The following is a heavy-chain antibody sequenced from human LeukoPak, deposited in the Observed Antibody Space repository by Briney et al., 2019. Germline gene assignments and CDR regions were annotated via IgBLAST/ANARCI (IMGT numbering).Heavy chain of an antibody. CDR2: ISYDGSNK. J-gene: IGHJ1*01. CDR1: GFTFSSYA. D-gene: IGHD2-21*02. Sequence: GGSLRLSCAASGFTFSSYAIHLVRQAPGKGLEWVAVISYDGSNKYYADSVKGRFTISRDNSKNTLYLQMNSLRAEDTAVYYWARDLGAFLLVVTAIPEYFQHWGQGTLVTVSS. CDR3: ARDLGAFLLVVTAIPEYFQH. V-gene: IGHV3-30-3*01.